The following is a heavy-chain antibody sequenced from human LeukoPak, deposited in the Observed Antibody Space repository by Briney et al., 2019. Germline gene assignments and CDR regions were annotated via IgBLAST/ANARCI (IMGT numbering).Heavy chain of an antibody. J-gene: IGHJ4*02. D-gene: IGHD1-26*01. CDR2: IKYDGNDK. V-gene: IGHV3-33*01. CDR1: GFTFSGHG. Sequence: PGGSLRLSCAASGFTFSGHGMHWVRQAPGKGLEWVAGIKYDGNDKYYGDSVEGRFSISRDNSKNTLFLQMNSLRAEGTAVYYCARQVGSTRYYFDSWGQGTLVTVSS. CDR3: ARQVGSTRYYFDS.